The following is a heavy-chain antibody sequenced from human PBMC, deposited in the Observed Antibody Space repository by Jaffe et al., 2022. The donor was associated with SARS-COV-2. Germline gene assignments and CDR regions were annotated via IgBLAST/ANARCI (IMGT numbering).Heavy chain of an antibody. V-gene: IGHV4-4*02. D-gene: IGHD6-6*01. CDR2: IYHSGST. J-gene: IGHJ6*02. Sequence: QVQLQESGPGLVKPSGTLSLTCAVSGGSISSSNWWSWVRQPPGKGLEWIGEIYHSGSTNYNPSLKSRVTISVDKSKNQFSLKLSSVTAADTAVYYCARFNRIRDEYSSLGQPNYYYYYGMDVWGQGTTVTVSS. CDR3: ARFNRIRDEYSSLGQPNYYYYYGMDV. CDR1: GGSISSSNW.